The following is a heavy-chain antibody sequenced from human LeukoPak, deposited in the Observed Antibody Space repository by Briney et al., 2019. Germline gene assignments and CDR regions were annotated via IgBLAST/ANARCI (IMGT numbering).Heavy chain of an antibody. V-gene: IGHV4-59*08. CDR1: GDSVSSDY. D-gene: IGHD1-14*01. CDR2: ISYSGNT. J-gene: IGHJ4*02. Sequence: SETLSLTCTVSGDSVSSDYWSWIRQPPGKGLEWIAYISYSGNTNYNPSLKSRVTISVDTSRNQVSLKLKSVTAADTAVFYCARHNPKSLGNFDYWGRGTLVSVSP. CDR3: ARHNPKSLGNFDY.